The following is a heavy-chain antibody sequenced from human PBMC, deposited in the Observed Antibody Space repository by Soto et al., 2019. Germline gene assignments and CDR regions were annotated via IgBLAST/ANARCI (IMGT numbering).Heavy chain of an antibody. CDR3: ARDPLTHYYDSSGFQLYYFDS. CDR1: GYIFTNYG. Sequence: ASVKVSCKASGYIFTNYGSSWVRQALGQGLEWIGWISAYNGDTNYAQKVQGRVTMTTDTSTSTVYMELRSLRSDDTAVYYCARDPLTHYYDSSGFQLYYFDSWGQGTLVTVSS. J-gene: IGHJ4*02. V-gene: IGHV1-18*01. CDR2: ISAYNGDT. D-gene: IGHD3-22*01.